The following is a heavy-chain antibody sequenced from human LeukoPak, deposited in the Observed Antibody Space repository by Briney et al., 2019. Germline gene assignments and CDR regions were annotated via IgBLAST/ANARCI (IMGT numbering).Heavy chain of an antibody. V-gene: IGHV4-59*01. J-gene: IGHJ3*02. D-gene: IGHD2-21*02. CDR3: AGRQHVVAVTATRGSFDM. CDR2: VFNSGRT. CDR1: GGSISSYY. Sequence: SETLSLTCTVSGGSISSYYWSWIRQPPGKGLEWIGYVFNSGRTNLNPSLRSRATMSVDTSKNQFSLQLSSLTAADTAVYYCAGRQHVVAVTATRGSFDMWGQGTMVTVSS.